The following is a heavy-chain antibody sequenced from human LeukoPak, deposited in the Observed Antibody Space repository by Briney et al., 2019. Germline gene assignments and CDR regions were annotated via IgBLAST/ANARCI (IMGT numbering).Heavy chain of an antibody. CDR2: INSDGSST. Sequence: GSLRLSCAASGFTFSNYWMHWVRQAPGKGLVWVSRINSDGSSTNYADSMKGRFTIFRDNAKNTLYLQMNSLRAEDTAVYYCAKPGYSSGWRFDYWGQGTLATVSS. CDR1: GFTFSNYW. V-gene: IGHV3-74*01. CDR3: AKPGYSSGWRFDY. D-gene: IGHD6-19*01. J-gene: IGHJ4*02.